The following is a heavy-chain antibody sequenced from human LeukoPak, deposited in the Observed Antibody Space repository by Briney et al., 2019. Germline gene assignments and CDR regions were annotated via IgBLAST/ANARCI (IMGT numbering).Heavy chain of an antibody. D-gene: IGHD3-10*01. CDR3: ARDNRVIWVGPGENWFDP. CDR2: ISADNGNT. V-gene: IGHV1-18*01. CDR1: GYTFTSYG. J-gene: IGHJ5*02. Sequence: ASVKVSCKASGYTFTSYGISWVRQAPGQGLEWMGWISADNGNTKYTQKLQGRVTMTTDTSTSTAYMELRSLRSDDTAVYYCARDNRVIWVGPGENWFDPWGQGTLVTVSS.